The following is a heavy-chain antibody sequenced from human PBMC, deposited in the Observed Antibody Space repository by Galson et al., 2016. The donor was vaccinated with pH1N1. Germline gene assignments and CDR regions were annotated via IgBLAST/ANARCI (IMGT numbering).Heavy chain of an antibody. CDR3: VRHSGYVLPGHMDS. V-gene: IGHV1-69*05. CDR1: GGSFSSYA. Sequence: SVKVSCKASGGSFSSYAYSWVRQAPGQGLEWMGGITGMFGTTNYAQKVQGRVTITTEEITSSAYMELKSLRSEDTAVYYCVRHSGYVLPGHMDSWGQGTPVTVSS. D-gene: IGHD3-9*01. CDR2: ITGMFGTT. J-gene: IGHJ4*02.